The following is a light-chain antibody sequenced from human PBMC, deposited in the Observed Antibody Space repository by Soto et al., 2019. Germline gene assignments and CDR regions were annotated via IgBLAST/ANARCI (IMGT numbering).Light chain of an antibody. CDR2: GAS. CDR3: QQYNNWPRT. Sequence: EIVMTPSPPPPSVSPRERATLSRRASQSVSSNLAWYQQKPGQAPRLLIYGASTRATGIPARFSGSGSGTEFTLTISSLQSEDFAVYYCQQYNNWPRTFGQGTK. CDR1: QSVSSN. V-gene: IGKV3-15*01. J-gene: IGKJ1*01.